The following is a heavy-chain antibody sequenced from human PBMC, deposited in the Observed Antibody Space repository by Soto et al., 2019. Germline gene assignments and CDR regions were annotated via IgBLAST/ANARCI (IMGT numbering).Heavy chain of an antibody. CDR2: IYYSGST. Sequence: SETLSLTCTVSGGSISSYYWNWIRQPPGKGLEWIGYIYYSGSTNYNPSLKSRVTMTRNTSISTAYMELSSLRSEDTAVYYCARERVSAFDIWGQGTMVTVSS. CDR3: ARERVSAFDI. CDR1: GGSISSYY. V-gene: IGHV4-59*01. D-gene: IGHD3-22*01. J-gene: IGHJ3*02.